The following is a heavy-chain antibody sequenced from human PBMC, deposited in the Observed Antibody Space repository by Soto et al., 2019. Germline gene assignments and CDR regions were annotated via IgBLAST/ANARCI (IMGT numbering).Heavy chain of an antibody. J-gene: IGHJ6*02. V-gene: IGHV4-39*01. Sequence: SETPSLTFTVSVCSISSISYYWGWLRQPPGKGLEWIGSIYYSGSTYYSPSLKSRVTISVDTSKNQFSLKLSSVTAADTAVYYCASEETDGGNTYYYYYGMDVWGQGTTVTVSS. CDR3: ASEETDGGNTYYYYYGMDV. CDR2: IYYSGST. D-gene: IGHD2-15*01. CDR1: VCSISSISYY.